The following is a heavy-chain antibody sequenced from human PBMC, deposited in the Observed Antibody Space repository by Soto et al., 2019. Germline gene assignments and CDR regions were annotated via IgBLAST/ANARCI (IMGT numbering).Heavy chain of an antibody. CDR3: ASSRSAENFDL. CDR2: IIPTFGTP. D-gene: IGHD1-26*01. CDR1: GGTFSSHG. V-gene: IGHV1-69*06. J-gene: IGHJ4*02. Sequence: QVQLVQSGTVVQRRGSSVKVSCQASGGTFSSHGMAWVRQAPGQGLEWMGGIIPTFGTPTYAPKFQGRVTITADKATNTAYMELSTLITEGTGLYSCASSRSAENFDLSGQRTLMTASS.